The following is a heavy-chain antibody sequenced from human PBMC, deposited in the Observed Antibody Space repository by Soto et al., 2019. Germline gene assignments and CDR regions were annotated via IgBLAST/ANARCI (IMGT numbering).Heavy chain of an antibody. V-gene: IGHV1-18*01. CDR3: ARDRWDFTFGRGRPDY. CDR1: GYTFTSYG. D-gene: IGHD3-16*01. Sequence: QVQLVQSGAEVKKPGASVKVSCKASGYTFTSYGISWVRQAPGQGLEWMGWISAYNGNTNYAQKLQGRVTMTTDTXTXKAYMELRSLRSDDTAVYYCARDRWDFTFGRGRPDYWGQGTLVTVSS. CDR2: ISAYNGNT. J-gene: IGHJ4*02.